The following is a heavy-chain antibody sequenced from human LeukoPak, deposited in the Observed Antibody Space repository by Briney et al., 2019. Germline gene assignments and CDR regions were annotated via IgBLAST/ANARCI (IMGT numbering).Heavy chain of an antibody. CDR2: IYYSGST. CDR3: ARDSPEHYFDY. V-gene: IGHV4-59*01. CDR1: GGSISSSY. J-gene: IGHJ4*02. Sequence: PSETLSLTCTVSGGSISSSYWSWIRQPPGKGLEWIGYIYYSGSTNYNSSLKSRVTISVDTSKNQFSLKLSSVTAADTAVYYCARDSPEHYFDYWGQGTLVTVSS.